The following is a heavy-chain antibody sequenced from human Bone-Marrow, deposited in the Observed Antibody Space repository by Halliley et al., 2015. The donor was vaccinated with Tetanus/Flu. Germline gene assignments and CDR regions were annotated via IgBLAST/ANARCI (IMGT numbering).Heavy chain of an antibody. CDR2: IFPADSDT. Sequence: LGGMGFIFPADSDTRYSPPFQGQVIISADKSINTAFLQWTSLKASDPAMYYCARHTEVPFDYWGQGTLVTVSS. D-gene: IGHD2-8*02. J-gene: IGHJ4*02. CDR3: ARHTEVPFDY. V-gene: IGHV5-51*01.